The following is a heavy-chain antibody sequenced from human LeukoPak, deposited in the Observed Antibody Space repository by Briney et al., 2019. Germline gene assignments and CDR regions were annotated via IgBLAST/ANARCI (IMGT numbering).Heavy chain of an antibody. V-gene: IGHV1-69*13. CDR1: GYTLTELS. Sequence: SVKVSCKVSGYTLTELSMHWVRQAPGQGLEWMGGIIPIFGTANYAQKFQGRVTITADESTSTAYMELSSLRSEDTAVYYCARGFPYYGMDVWGQGTTVTVSS. CDR3: ARGFPYYGMDV. J-gene: IGHJ6*02. CDR2: IIPIFGTA. D-gene: IGHD2-21*01.